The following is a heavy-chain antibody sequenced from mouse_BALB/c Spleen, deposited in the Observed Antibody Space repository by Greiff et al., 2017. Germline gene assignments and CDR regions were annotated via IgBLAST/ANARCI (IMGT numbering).Heavy chain of an antibody. CDR3: ARDYYDYAMDY. CDR2: ISSGSSTI. J-gene: IGHJ4*01. CDR1: GFTFSSFG. Sequence: EVQLVESGGGLVQPGGSRKLSCAASGFTFSSFGMHWVRQAPEKGLEWVAYISSGSSTIYYADTVKGRFTISRDNPKNTLFLQMTSLRSEDTAMYYCARDYYDYAMDYWGQGTSVTVSS. V-gene: IGHV5-17*02. D-gene: IGHD1-1*01.